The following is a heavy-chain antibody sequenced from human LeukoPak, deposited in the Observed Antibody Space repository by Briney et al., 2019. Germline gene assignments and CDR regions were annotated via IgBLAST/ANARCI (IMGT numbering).Heavy chain of an antibody. CDR3: AKVASTTRRHDAFDI. Sequence: EASVKVSCKASGYTFTGYYMHWVRQAPGQGLEWMGWINPNSGGTIYAQKFQGRVTMTRDMSISTAYMELSRLRSDDTAVYYCAKVASTTRRHDAFDIWGQGTLVTVSS. CDR2: INPNSGGT. CDR1: GYTFTGYY. D-gene: IGHD1-1*01. V-gene: IGHV1-2*02. J-gene: IGHJ3*02.